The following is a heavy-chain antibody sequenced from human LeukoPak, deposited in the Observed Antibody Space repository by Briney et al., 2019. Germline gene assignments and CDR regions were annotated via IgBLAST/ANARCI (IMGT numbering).Heavy chain of an antibody. J-gene: IGHJ5*02. V-gene: IGHV4-59*12. CDR1: GGSISCYY. CDR2: IYYSGST. Sequence: SETLSLTCTVSGGSISCYYWSWIRQPPGKGLEWIGYIYYSGSTNYNPSLKSRVTISVDTSKNQFSLKLSSVTAADTAMYFCARYYYAYNWFDPWGQGTLVTVSS. D-gene: IGHD3-10*01. CDR3: ARYYYAYNWFDP.